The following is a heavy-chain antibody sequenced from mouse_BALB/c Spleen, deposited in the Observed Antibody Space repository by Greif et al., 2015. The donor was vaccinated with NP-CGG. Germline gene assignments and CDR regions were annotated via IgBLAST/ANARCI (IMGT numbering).Heavy chain of an antibody. J-gene: IGHJ3*01. Sequence: EVKLVESGGGLVQPGGSLKLSCAASGFTFSSYGMSWVRQTPDKRLELVATINSNGGSTYYPDSVKGRFTISRDNAKNTRYLQMSSLKSEDTAMYYCARGDDGYSWFAYWGQGTLVTVSA. CDR1: GFTFSSYG. CDR3: ARGDDGYSWFAY. V-gene: IGHV5-6-3*01. CDR2: INSNGGST. D-gene: IGHD2-3*01.